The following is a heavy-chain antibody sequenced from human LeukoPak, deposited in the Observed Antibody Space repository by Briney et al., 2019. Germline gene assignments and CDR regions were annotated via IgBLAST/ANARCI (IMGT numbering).Heavy chain of an antibody. D-gene: IGHD6-19*01. J-gene: IGHJ4*02. CDR1: RFTFSSYK. Sequence: GGSLRLSCAASRFTFSSYKVNWVRQAPGKGLECVSSISSSSSYIYYADSVKGRFTISRDNARNSLYLQMNSLRAEDTAVYYCARESGSGEFDYWGQGTLVTVSS. V-gene: IGHV3-21*01. CDR3: ARESGSGEFDY. CDR2: ISSSSSYI.